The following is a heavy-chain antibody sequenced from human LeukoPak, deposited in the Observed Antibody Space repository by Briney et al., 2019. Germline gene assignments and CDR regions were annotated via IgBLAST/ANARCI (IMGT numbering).Heavy chain of an antibody. D-gene: IGHD3-10*01. Sequence: SETLSLTCTVSGGPISSYYWSWIRQPAGKGLEWIGRIYTSGSTNYNPSLKSRVTMSVDTSKNQFSLKLSSVTAADTAVYYCARGGEYGSGSYYKINWFDPWGQGTLVTVSS. CDR1: GGPISSYY. J-gene: IGHJ5*02. V-gene: IGHV4-4*07. CDR2: IYTSGST. CDR3: ARGGEYGSGSYYKINWFDP.